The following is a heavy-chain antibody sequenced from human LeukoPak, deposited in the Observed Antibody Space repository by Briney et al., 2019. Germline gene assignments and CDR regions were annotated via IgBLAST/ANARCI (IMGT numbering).Heavy chain of an antibody. Sequence: PGGSLRLSCAASGFTVSSNYMSWVRQAPGKGLEWVPIIYSGGTTHYADSVKGRFTISRDNSKNTLYLQMNSLRAEDTAVYYCARCNSPYYYGMDVWGQGTTVTVSS. CDR1: GFTVSSNY. V-gene: IGHV3-66*01. CDR2: IYSGGTT. D-gene: IGHD4-23*01. J-gene: IGHJ6*02. CDR3: ARCNSPYYYGMDV.